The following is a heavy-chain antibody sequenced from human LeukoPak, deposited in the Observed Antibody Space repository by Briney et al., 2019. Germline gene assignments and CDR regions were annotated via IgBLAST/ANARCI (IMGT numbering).Heavy chain of an antibody. V-gene: IGHV3-21*01. D-gene: IGHD3-22*01. CDR2: ISSSSSYI. CDR3: ASDRPGYYYDSSEYAFDI. Sequence: GGSLRLSCAASGFTFSSYSMNWVRQAPGKGLEWVSSISSSSSYIYYADSVKGRFTISRDNAKNSLYLQMNSLRAEDTAVYYCASDRPGYYYDSSEYAFDIWGQGTMVTVSS. J-gene: IGHJ3*02. CDR1: GFTFSSYS.